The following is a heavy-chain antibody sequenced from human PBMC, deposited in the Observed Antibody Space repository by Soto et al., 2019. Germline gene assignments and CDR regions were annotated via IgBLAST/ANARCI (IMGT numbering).Heavy chain of an antibody. V-gene: IGHV1-8*01. D-gene: IGHD2-15*01. Sequence: AASVKVSCKASGYTFTSYDINWVRQATGQGLEWMGWMNPNSGNTGYAQKFQGRVTMTRNTSISTAYMELSSLRSEDTAVYYCASWVVAATWAAFDIWGQGTMVTVSS. CDR3: ASWVVAATWAAFDI. CDR1: GYTFTSYD. J-gene: IGHJ3*02. CDR2: MNPNSGNT.